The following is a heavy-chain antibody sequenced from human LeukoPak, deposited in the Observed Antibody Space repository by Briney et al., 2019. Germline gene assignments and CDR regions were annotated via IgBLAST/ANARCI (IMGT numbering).Heavy chain of an antibody. J-gene: IGHJ4*02. CDR3: ASPFRQRIAVAATGY. Sequence: GGSLRLSCAASGFTFSSYWMHWVRHAPGKGLVWVSRINSDGSSTNYADSVKGRFTISRDNAKNSLYLQMNSLRAEDTAVYYCASPFRQRIAVAATGYWGQGTLVTVSS. D-gene: IGHD6-19*01. CDR2: INSDGSST. CDR1: GFTFSSYW. V-gene: IGHV3-74*01.